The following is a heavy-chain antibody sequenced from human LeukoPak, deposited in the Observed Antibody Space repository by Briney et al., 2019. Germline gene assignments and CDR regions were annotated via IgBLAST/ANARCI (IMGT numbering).Heavy chain of an antibody. CDR1: GFTFSDYY. CDR2: ISHNGNTI. D-gene: IGHD3-22*01. V-gene: IGHV3-11*04. J-gene: IGHJ4*02. CDR3: ARHVVAVGFDF. Sequence: GGSLRLSCAASGFTFSDYYMSWIRQAPGKGLEWISYISHNGNTIYSADSLKGRFTISRDNAKNSLYLQINSLRAEDTAVHYCARHVVAVGFDFWGQGTLVTVSS.